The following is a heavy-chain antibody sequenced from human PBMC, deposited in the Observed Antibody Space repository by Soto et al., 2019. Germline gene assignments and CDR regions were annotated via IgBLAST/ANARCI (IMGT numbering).Heavy chain of an antibody. CDR2: IYYSGST. V-gene: IGHV4-31*03. J-gene: IGHJ4*02. Sequence: QVQLQESGPGLVKPSQTLSLTCTVSGGSISSGGYYWSWIRQHPGKGLEGIGYIYYSGSTYYNPSLKSRVTISVDTSKNQFSLKLSSVTAADTAVYYCARGSSGYYYVGGRIDYWGQGTLVTVSS. D-gene: IGHD3-22*01. CDR3: ARGSSGYYYVGGRIDY. CDR1: GGSISSGGYY.